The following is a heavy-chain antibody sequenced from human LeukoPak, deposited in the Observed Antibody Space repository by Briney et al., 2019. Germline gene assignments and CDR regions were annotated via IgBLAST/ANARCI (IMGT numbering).Heavy chain of an antibody. CDR3: ARGHLYDYSTTCYYFDY. Sequence: PSGTLSLTCAVSGGSISSSNWWSWVRQPPGKGLEWIGEIYHRGSTNYNPSLESRVTISADKSISTAYLQWNSLKASDTAMYYCARGHLYDYSTTCYYFDYWGQGTLVTVSS. J-gene: IGHJ4*02. V-gene: IGHV4-4*02. CDR1: GGSISSSNW. D-gene: IGHD5-12*01. CDR2: IYHRGST.